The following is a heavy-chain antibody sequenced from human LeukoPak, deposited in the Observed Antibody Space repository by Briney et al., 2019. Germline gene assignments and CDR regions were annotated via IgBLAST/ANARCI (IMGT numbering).Heavy chain of an antibody. V-gene: IGHV4-38-2*02. CDR2: IYHSEST. Sequence: SETLSLTCTVSGGSISSYYWGWIRQPPGKGLEWIGSIYHSESTYYNPSLKSRVTISVDTSKNQFSLRLNSVTAADTAMYYCASSSIYSGSYYLDYWGQGSLVTVSS. CDR1: GGSISSYY. D-gene: IGHD1-26*01. J-gene: IGHJ4*02. CDR3: ASSSIYSGSYYLDY.